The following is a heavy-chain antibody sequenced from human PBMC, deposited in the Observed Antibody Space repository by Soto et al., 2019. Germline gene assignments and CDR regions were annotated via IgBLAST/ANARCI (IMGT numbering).Heavy chain of an antibody. CDR3: ASPRIAAAGTYYYYYMDV. CDR2: IYYSGST. D-gene: IGHD6-13*01. J-gene: IGHJ6*03. Sequence: SETLSLTCTVSGGSISSSSYYWGWIRQPPGKGLEWIGSIYYSGSTYYNPSLKSRVTISVDTSKNQFSLKLSSVTAADTAVYYCASPRIAAAGTYYYYYMDVWGKGTTVTVS. CDR1: GGSISSSSYY. V-gene: IGHV4-39*01.